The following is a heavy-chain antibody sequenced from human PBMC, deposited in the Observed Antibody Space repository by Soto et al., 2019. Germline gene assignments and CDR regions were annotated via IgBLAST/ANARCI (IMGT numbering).Heavy chain of an antibody. CDR1: GFTFSSYD. CDR3: ARGYGVKSGTFDF. V-gene: IGHV3-33*01. Sequence: QVQLVESGGGVVQPGRSLRLSCAASGFTFSSYDMHWVRQAPGKGLDWVAVIWYDGSNKVYADSVKGRFTISRDNSKNTLYLQMNSLRGEDTAVYYCARGYGVKSGTFDFWGQGTMVTVSS. CDR2: IWYDGSNK. D-gene: IGHD4-17*01. J-gene: IGHJ3*01.